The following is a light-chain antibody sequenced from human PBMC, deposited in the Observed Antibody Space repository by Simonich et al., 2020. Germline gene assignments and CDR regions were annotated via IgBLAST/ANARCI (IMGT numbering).Light chain of an antibody. CDR2: YAS. Sequence: DIVMTQSPDSLAVSLGERATINCKSSQSVLYSSNNKNYLAWYQQKPGQPPKLLIYYASTRESLVPTRLSGSGAGTEFTRTISSLQAEDVAVYYCQQYYSTPSWTFGQGTKVKIK. J-gene: IGKJ1*01. CDR3: QQYYSTPSWT. V-gene: IGKV4-1*01. CDR1: QSVLYSSNNKNY.